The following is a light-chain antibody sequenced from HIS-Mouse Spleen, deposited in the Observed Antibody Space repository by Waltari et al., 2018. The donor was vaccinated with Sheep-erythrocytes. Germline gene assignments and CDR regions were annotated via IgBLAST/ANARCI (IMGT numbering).Light chain of an antibody. CDR1: QSVSSY. CDR3: QQRSNWPPIT. CDR2: DVS. J-gene: IGKJ5*01. Sequence: EIVLTQSPATLSLSPGERATLSCRASQSVSSYLAWYQQKPGQAPRLLIYDVSNRATGIPARFSGSGSGTDFTLTINSLEPEDFAVYYCQQRSNWPPITFGQGTRLEIK. V-gene: IGKV3-11*01.